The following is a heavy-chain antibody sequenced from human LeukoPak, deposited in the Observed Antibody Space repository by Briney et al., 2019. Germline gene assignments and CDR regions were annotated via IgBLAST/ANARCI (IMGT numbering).Heavy chain of an antibody. J-gene: IGHJ6*02. Sequence: ASVKVSCKASGGTFSSYAISWVRQAPGQGLEWMGRIIPIFGIANYAQKFQGRVTITADKSTSTAYMELSSLRSEDTAVYYCARSHPQGQGYCSGTSCYNRGFGDYYYGMDVWGQGTTVTVSS. CDR2: IIPIFGIA. CDR1: GGTFSSYA. D-gene: IGHD2-2*02. V-gene: IGHV1-69*04. CDR3: ARSHPQGQGYCSGTSCYNRGFGDYYYGMDV.